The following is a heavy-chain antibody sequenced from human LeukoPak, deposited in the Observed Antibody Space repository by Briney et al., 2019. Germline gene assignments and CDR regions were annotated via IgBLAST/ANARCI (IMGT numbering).Heavy chain of an antibody. V-gene: IGHV1-69*05. D-gene: IGHD4-11*01. CDR3: ARAIYDYSNYTGYYYYMDV. CDR1: GGTFSSYA. J-gene: IGHJ6*03. Sequence: SVKVSCKASGGTFSSYAISWVRQAPGQGLEWMGGIIPIFGTANYAQKFQGRVTITTDESTSTAYMELSSLRFEDTAVYYCARAIYDYSNYTGYYYYMDVWGKGTTVTVSS. CDR2: IIPIFGTA.